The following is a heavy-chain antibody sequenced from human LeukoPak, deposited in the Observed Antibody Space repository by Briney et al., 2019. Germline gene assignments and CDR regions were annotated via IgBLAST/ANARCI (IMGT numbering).Heavy chain of an antibody. D-gene: IGHD2-2*01. J-gene: IGHJ4*02. CDR3: ARQYQPFRRVDY. V-gene: IGHV4-59*08. CDR2: IYYSGST. Sequence: SETLSLTCTVSGGSISSYYWSWIRQPPGKXXEWIGYIYYSGSTNYNPSLKSRVTISVDTSKNQFSLKLSSVTAADTAVYYCARQYQPFRRVDYWGQGTLVTVSS. CDR1: GGSISSYY.